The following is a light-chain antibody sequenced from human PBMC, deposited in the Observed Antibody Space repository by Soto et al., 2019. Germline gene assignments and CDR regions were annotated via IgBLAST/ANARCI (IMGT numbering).Light chain of an antibody. V-gene: IGKV1-8*01. CDR1: QGISSY. CDR2: AAS. CDR3: QQYYSYPRT. J-gene: IGKJ4*01. Sequence: AIRMTQSPSSFSASTGDRVTITCRASQGISSYLAWYQQKPGKAPKLLLYAASTLQIGVPSRFSGSGSGTDXXXXXXXXXXXXXXXYYCQQYYSYPRTFGXGXXXEIK.